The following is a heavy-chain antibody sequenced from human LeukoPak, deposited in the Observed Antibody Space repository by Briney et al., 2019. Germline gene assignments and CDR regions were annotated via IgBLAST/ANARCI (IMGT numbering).Heavy chain of an antibody. D-gene: IGHD2-21*02. Sequence: GESLKISCQGSGYTFTTYWIGWVRQMPGRGLEWMGIIYPGDSDTRYSPSFQGQVTISADKSINTAYLRWSSLKASDTAMYYCTGSPCGGDCYSGHFQHWGQGTLVTVSS. CDR3: TGSPCGGDCYSGHFQH. J-gene: IGHJ1*01. CDR1: GYTFTTYW. CDR2: IYPGDSDT. V-gene: IGHV5-51*01.